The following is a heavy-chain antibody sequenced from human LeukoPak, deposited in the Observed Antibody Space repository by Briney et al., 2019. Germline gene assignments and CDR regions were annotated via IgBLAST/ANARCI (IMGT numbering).Heavy chain of an antibody. V-gene: IGHV4-31*03. Sequence: PSQTLSLTCTVSGGSISSGGCYWSWIRQHPGKGLEWIGYIYYSGSTYYNPSLKSRVTISVDTSKNQFSLKLSSVTAADTAVYYCARGTVPLDCSSTSCYKGGFDYWGQGTLVTVSS. D-gene: IGHD2-2*02. CDR3: ARGTVPLDCSSTSCYKGGFDY. CDR1: GGSISSGGCY. J-gene: IGHJ4*02. CDR2: IYYSGST.